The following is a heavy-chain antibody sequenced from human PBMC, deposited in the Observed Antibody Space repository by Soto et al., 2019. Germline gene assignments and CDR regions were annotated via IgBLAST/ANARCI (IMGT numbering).Heavy chain of an antibody. V-gene: IGHV3-30*18. D-gene: IGHD6-13*01. Sequence: QVQLVESGGGVVQPGRSLRLSCAASGFTFSSYGMHWVRQAPGKGLEWVAVVSYDGSNKYYADSVKCRVTISRDNSSHPLYMKINRLRAEDTAVYYCAKDIGSSSWYWSATLDYWGQGTLVTVSS. CDR3: AKDIGSSSWYWSATLDY. J-gene: IGHJ4*02. CDR2: VSYDGSNK. CDR1: GFTFSSYG.